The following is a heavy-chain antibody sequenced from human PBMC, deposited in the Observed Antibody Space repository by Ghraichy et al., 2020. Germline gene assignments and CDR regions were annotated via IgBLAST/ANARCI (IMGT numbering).Heavy chain of an antibody. Sequence: GGSLRLSCAASGFTFSSYSMNWVRQAPGKGLEWVSSISSSSSYIYYADSVKGRFTISRDNAKNSLYLQMNSLRAEDTAVYYCARAPTAMVVPDYWGQGTLVTVSS. CDR2: ISSSSSYI. V-gene: IGHV3-21*01. CDR3: ARAPTAMVVPDY. J-gene: IGHJ4*02. CDR1: GFTFSSYS. D-gene: IGHD5-18*01.